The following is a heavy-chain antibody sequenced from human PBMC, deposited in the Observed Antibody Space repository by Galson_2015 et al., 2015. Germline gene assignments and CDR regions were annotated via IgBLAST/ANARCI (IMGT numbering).Heavy chain of an antibody. J-gene: IGHJ4*02. CDR2: ISSSSSVI. Sequence: SLRLSCAASGFTFSSYSMNWVRQAPGKGLEWVSYISSSSSVISYADSVKGRFTISRDSAKNSLYLQMNSLRDEDTAVYYCAKGRSGWHLYFDYWGQGTLVTVSS. D-gene: IGHD6-19*01. V-gene: IGHV3-48*02. CDR1: GFTFSSYS. CDR3: AKGRSGWHLYFDY.